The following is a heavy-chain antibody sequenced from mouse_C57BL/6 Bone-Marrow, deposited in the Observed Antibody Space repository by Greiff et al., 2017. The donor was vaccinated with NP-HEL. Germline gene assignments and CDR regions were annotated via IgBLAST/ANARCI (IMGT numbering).Heavy chain of an antibody. CDR2: ISSGSSTI. V-gene: IGHV5-17*01. Sequence: EVHLVESGGGLVKPGGSLKLSCAASGFTFSDYGMHWVRQAPEKGLEWVAYISSGSSTIYYADTVKGRFTISRDNAKNTLFLQMTSLRSEDTAMYYCERGYYYGSSYAMDYWGQGTSVTVSS. CDR1: GFTFSDYG. J-gene: IGHJ4*01. D-gene: IGHD1-1*01. CDR3: ERGYYYGSSYAMDY.